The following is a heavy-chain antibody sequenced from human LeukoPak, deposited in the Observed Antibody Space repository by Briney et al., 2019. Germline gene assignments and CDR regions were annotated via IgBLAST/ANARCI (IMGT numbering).Heavy chain of an antibody. J-gene: IGHJ4*02. V-gene: IGHV3-23*01. Sequence: TGGSLRLSCAASGFTFSSYGMSWVRQAPGKGLEWVSAISGSGGSTYYADSVKGRFTISRDNSKNTLYLQMNSLRAEDTAVYYCAKDHLLWFGESSFDYWGQGTLVTVSS. D-gene: IGHD3-10*01. CDR2: ISGSGGST. CDR3: AKDHLLWFGESSFDY. CDR1: GFTFSSYG.